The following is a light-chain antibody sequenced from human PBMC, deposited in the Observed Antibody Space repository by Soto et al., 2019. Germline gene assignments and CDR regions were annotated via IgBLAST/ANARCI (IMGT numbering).Light chain of an antibody. CDR1: TGAVTSGHY. V-gene: IGLV7-46*01. J-gene: IGLJ2*01. Sequence: QAVVTQEPSLTVSPGGTVTLTCGSSTGAVTSGHYPYWFQQRPGQAPRSLIYDTSNTHSWTPARFSGSLLGGKAALTLSGAQPEDEAEYYCLLSYSGAVLFGGGTKVTVL. CDR2: DTS. CDR3: LLSYSGAVL.